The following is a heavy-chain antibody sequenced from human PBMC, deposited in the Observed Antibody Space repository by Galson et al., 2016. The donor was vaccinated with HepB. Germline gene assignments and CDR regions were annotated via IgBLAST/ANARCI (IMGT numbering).Heavy chain of an antibody. V-gene: IGHV3-23*01. CDR2: ISVSGDTT. Sequence: SLRLSCAVSGFIFSNYAMSWVRQAPGKGLEWVSGISVSGDTTYYADSVKGRFTISRDTSKNTLYLQMNSLRAEDTAVYYCAKDSGFDSVNWGQGTLVTVSS. J-gene: IGHJ4*02. CDR3: AKDSGFDSVN. D-gene: IGHD5-12*01. CDR1: GFIFSNYA.